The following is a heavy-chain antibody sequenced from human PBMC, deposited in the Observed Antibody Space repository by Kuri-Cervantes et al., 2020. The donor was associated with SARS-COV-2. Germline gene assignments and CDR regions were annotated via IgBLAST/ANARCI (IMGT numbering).Heavy chain of an antibody. J-gene: IGHJ6*03. V-gene: IGHV3-15*01. CDR1: GFTFSNAW. Sequence: GESLKISCAASGFTFSNAWMSWVRQAPGKGLEWVGRIKSKTDGGTTDYAAPVKGRFTISRDDSKNTLYLQMNSLKTEDTAVYYCTTAGQSITIFGVVTNMDVWGKGTTVPSP. CDR3: TTAGQSITIFGVVTNMDV. D-gene: IGHD3-3*01. CDR2: IKSKTDGGTT.